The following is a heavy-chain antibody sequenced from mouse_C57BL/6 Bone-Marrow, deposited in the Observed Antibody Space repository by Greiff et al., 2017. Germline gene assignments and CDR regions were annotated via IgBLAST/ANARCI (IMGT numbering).Heavy chain of an antibody. J-gene: IGHJ2*01. CDR3: ARSNLPIYYYEDVDY. Sequence: QVQLQQSGAELVRPGTSVKVSCKASGYAFTNYLIEWVKQRPGQGLEWIGVINPGSGGTNYNEKLKGKATMTADKSSSTAYMQLSSLTSADSAVYVCARSNLPIYYYEDVDYWGQGTTLTVAS. V-gene: IGHV1-54*01. CDR1: GYAFTNYL. D-gene: IGHD1-1*01. CDR2: INPGSGGT.